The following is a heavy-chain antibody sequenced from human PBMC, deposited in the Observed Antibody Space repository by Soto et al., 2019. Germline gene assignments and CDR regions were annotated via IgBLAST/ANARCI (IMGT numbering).Heavy chain of an antibody. D-gene: IGHD6-13*01. CDR3: ARALAAAGTGGMDV. J-gene: IGHJ6*02. CDR1: GGSISSSSYY. V-gene: IGHV4-39*07. CDR2: IYYSGST. Sequence: SETLSLTCTVSGGSISSSSYYWGWIRQPPGKGLEWIGSIYYSGSTYYNPSLKSRVTISVDTSKNQFSLKLSSVTAADTAVYYCARALAAAGTGGMDVWGQGTTVTVSS.